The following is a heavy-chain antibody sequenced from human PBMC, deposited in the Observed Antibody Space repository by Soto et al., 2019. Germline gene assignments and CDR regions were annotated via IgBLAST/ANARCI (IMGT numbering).Heavy chain of an antibody. CDR3: ARNYGDYELGYYYYYGMDV. CDR2: IYYSGST. V-gene: IGHV4-59*01. CDR1: GGSISSYY. Sequence: TLSLTCTVSGGSISSYYWSWIRQPPGKGLEWIGYIYYSGSTNYNPSLKSRVTISVDTSKNQFSLKLSSVTAADTAVYYCARNYGDYELGYYYYYGMDVWGRGTTVTVSS. D-gene: IGHD4-17*01. J-gene: IGHJ6*02.